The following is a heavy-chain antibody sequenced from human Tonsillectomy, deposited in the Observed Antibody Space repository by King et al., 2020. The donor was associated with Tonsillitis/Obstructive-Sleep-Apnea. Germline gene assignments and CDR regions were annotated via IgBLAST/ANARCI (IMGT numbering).Heavy chain of an antibody. CDR1: GFTVSSNY. CDR3: ARVHFWSGYSDAFDI. D-gene: IGHD3-3*02. Sequence: VQLVESGGGLVQPGGSLRLSCAASGFTVSSNYMSWVRQAPGKGLEWVSVIYSGGSTYYADSVKGRFTISRDNSKNTLYLQMNSLRAEDTAVYYCARVHFWSGYSDAFDIWGQGTMVTVSS. V-gene: IGHV3-66*01. J-gene: IGHJ3*02. CDR2: IYSGGST.